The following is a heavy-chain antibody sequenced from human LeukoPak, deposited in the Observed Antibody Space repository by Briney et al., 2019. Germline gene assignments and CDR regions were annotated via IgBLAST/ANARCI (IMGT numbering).Heavy chain of an antibody. D-gene: IGHD4-23*01. J-gene: IGHJ4*02. CDR2: IKPDGSEK. V-gene: IGHV3-7*05. Sequence: GGSLRLSCAASGFTFSSYWMTWVRQAPGKGLEWVANIKPDGSEKYYVDSVKGRFTISRDNAKNSLYLQMNSLRAEDTAVYYCARATIGNTYCLDYWGQGTLVTVSS. CDR3: ARATIGNTYCLDY. CDR1: GFTFSSYW.